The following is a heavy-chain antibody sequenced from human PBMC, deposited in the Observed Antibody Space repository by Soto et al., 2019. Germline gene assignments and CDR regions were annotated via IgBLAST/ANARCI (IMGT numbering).Heavy chain of an antibody. D-gene: IGHD6-19*01. V-gene: IGHV3-30-3*01. Sequence: ESGGGVVQPGRSLRLSCAASGFTFSSYAMHWVRQAPGKGLEWVAVISYDGSNKYYADSVKGRFTISRDNSKNTLYLQMNSLRAEDTAVYYCARERGAVAGFDYWGQGTLVTVSS. CDR1: GFTFSSYA. CDR2: ISYDGSNK. J-gene: IGHJ4*02. CDR3: ARERGAVAGFDY.